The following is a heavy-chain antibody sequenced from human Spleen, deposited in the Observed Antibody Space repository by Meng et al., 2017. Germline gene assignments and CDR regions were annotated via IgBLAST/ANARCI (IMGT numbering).Heavy chain of an antibody. Sequence: QVQLQESGPGLVKPSQTLSLTCTVSGGSISSGDYYWSWIRQSPGKGLEWIGNICYSGSTYYNPSLKSRVTISVDTSKNQFSLKLSSVTATDTAVYYCARHDDYITSCFIDHWGHGSLVTVSS. CDR1: GGSISSGDYY. CDR3: ARHDDYITSCFIDH. J-gene: IGHJ4*01. V-gene: IGHV4-30-4*01. D-gene: IGHD4/OR15-4a*01. CDR2: ICYSGST.